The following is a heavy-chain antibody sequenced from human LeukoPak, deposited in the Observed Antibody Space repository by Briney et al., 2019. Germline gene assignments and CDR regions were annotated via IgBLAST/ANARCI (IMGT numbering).Heavy chain of an antibody. D-gene: IGHD6-13*01. V-gene: IGHV1-69*01. CDR1: GGTFSSYA. CDR3: ARSQGEGGYSSSWYVDY. J-gene: IGHJ4*02. Sequence: SVKVSCKASGGTFSSYAISWVRQAPGQGLEWMGGIIPIFGTANYAQKFQGRVTITADESTSTAYMELSSLRSEDTAVYCCARSQGEGGYSSSWYVDYWGQGTLVTVSS. CDR2: IIPIFGTA.